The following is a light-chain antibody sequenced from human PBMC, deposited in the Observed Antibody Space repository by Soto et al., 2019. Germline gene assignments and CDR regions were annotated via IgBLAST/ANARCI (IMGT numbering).Light chain of an antibody. CDR1: QGISQY. J-gene: IGKJ4*01. CDR3: IQDYNYPLT. CDR2: TAT. Sequence: DIHLTQSPSLLSASVGDRVTITCRASQGISQYVAWYQQKPGKAPKLLIYTATVLQGGVPSRFSGTGSGTEFILTISSLQPEDFATYYCIQDYNYPLTFGGGTKVDI. V-gene: IGKV1-9*01.